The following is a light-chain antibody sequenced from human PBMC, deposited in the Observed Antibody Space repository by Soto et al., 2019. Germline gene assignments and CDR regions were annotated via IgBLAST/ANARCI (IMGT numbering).Light chain of an antibody. CDR2: LNSDGSH. Sequence: QPVLTQSPSASASLGASVKFTYTLSSGHSSYAIAWHQQQPEKGPRYLMKLNSDGSHSKGDGIPDRFSGSSSGAERYLTISSLQSEDEADYYCQTWGTGIHVFGTGTKVTVL. CDR3: QTWGTGIHV. V-gene: IGLV4-69*01. J-gene: IGLJ1*01. CDR1: SGHSSYA.